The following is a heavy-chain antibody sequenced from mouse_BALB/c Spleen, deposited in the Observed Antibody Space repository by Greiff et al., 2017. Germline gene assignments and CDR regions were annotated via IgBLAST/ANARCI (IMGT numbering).Heavy chain of an antibody. V-gene: IGHV3-2*02. CDR1: GYSITSDYA. CDR3: ARRGVRGSSYYFDY. J-gene: IGHJ2*01. D-gene: IGHD1-1*01. Sequence: EVQLQQSGPGLVKPSQSLSLTCTVTGYSITSDYAWNWIRQFPGNKLEWMGYISYSGSTSYNPSLKSRISITRDTSKNQFFLQLNSVTTEDTATYYCARRGVRGSSYYFDYWGQGTTLTVSS. CDR2: ISYSGST.